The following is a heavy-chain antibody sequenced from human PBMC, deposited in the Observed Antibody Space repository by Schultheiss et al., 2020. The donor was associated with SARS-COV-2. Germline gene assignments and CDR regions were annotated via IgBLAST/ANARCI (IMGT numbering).Heavy chain of an antibody. CDR2: ISGSGGST. Sequence: GGSLRLSCAASGFTFSSYAMSWVRQAPGKGLEWVSAISGSGGSTYYADSVKGRFTISRDNSKNTLYLQMNSLRAEDTAVYYCARTPGYSSGWYLDYWGQGTLVTVSS. J-gene: IGHJ4*02. CDR3: ARTPGYSSGWYLDY. D-gene: IGHD6-19*01. CDR1: GFTFSSYA. V-gene: IGHV3-23*01.